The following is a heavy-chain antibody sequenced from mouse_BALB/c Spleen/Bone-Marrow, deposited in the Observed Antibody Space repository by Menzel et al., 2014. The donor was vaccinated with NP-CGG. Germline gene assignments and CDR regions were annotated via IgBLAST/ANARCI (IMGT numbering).Heavy chain of an antibody. CDR3: VRGGYYVPSYFDS. Sequence: EVMLVESGGGLVQPGGSRKLSCAASGFTFRSFGMHWARQAPEKGLEWVAYISGGTSTIYYADTVKGRFTISRDNPHNTLLLQMTSLRSEDTAMYYCVRGGYYVPSYFDSWGQGTTLTVSS. CDR2: ISGGTSTI. CDR1: GFTFRSFG. D-gene: IGHD2-3*01. J-gene: IGHJ2*01. V-gene: IGHV5-17*02.